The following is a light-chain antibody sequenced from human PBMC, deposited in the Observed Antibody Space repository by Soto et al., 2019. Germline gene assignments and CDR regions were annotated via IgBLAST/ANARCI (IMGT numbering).Light chain of an antibody. J-gene: IGKJ1*01. CDR1: ESIDNW. CDR2: AAS. CDR3: QQYDTYWT. V-gene: IGKV1-5*01. Sequence: DIQVTQSPSTLSASVGDAVTITCRASESIDNWLAWYQQKPGKAPKLLIFAASTLVRGVPLRFSGSGSGTEFTLTINSLQPDDFATYYCQQYDTYWTFGQGTKVDIK.